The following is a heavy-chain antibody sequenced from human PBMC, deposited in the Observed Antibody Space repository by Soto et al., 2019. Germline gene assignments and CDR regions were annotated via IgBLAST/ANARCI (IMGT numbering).Heavy chain of an antibody. Sequence: QVQLVQSGAEVKKPGASVKVSCKAFGYTFTSYYIHWVRQAPGQGLEWMGIINPSGGSTSNDQKLQGRVTMTRDTSTSTVYMELTSLRSEDTAVYYCARDRDYYESSGYSVFDYWGQGTLVTVSS. CDR2: INPSGGST. CDR1: GYTFTSYY. J-gene: IGHJ4*02. D-gene: IGHD3-22*01. CDR3: ARDRDYYESSGYSVFDY. V-gene: IGHV1-46*04.